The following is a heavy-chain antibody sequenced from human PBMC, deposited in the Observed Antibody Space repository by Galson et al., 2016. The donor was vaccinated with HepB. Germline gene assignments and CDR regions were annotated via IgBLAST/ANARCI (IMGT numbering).Heavy chain of an antibody. Sequence: SLRLSCAASGFTVSSNYMTWVRQDPGKGLEWVSVIYSGGSTFYADSVKGRFTIYRHNSQNTLYLQMDSLRVEDTAVYYWICELGVVIRRHYWGQGTLVTVSS. D-gene: IGHD3-3*01. J-gene: IGHJ4*02. V-gene: IGHV3-53*04. CDR2: IYSGGST. CDR3: ICELGVVIRRHY. CDR1: GFTVSSNY.